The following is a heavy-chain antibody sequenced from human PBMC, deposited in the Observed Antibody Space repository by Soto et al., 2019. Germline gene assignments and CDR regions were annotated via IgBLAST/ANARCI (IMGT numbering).Heavy chain of an antibody. D-gene: IGHD5-18*01. CDR1: GYTFTSYA. J-gene: IGHJ6*02. V-gene: IGHV1-18*01. Sequence: QVQLVQSGAEVKQPGASLKVSCKASGYTFTSYAISWVRQAPGQGLEWMGWISAYNRDTNYAQKFQGRVTMTTDTSXXTAYMELRSLRSDDTAVYYCARERQHSYGSRGLDVWGQGTTVTVSS. CDR3: ARERQHSYGSRGLDV. CDR2: ISAYNRDT.